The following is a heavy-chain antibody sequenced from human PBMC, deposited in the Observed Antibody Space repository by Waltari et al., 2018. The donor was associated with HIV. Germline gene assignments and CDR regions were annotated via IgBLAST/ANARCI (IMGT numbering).Heavy chain of an antibody. CDR2: VCDSGST. V-gene: IGHV4-59*01. Sequence: QVQLQESGPGLVQPSETLSLTCTVSGDSISTFYWSWIRQPPGRRLEWIGYVCDSGSTNYNPSLKSRVTISLDTSKNQFSLNLTSVTAADTAIYYCARGDFWSGTPSGSYWFDPWGQGTLVTVSS. CDR3: ARGDFWSGTPSGSYWFDP. D-gene: IGHD3-3*01. J-gene: IGHJ5*02. CDR1: GDSISTFY.